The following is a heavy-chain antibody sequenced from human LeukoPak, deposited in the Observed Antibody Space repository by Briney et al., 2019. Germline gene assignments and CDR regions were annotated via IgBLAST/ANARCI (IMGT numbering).Heavy chain of an antibody. CDR2: ISGGGGST. CDR1: GFTFSSYG. D-gene: IGHD3-10*01. Sequence: GGSLRLSCAASGFTFSSYGMRWVRQAPGKGLEWVSAISGGGGSTYYADSVKGRFTISRDNSKNTLYLQMNSLRAEDTAVYYCAKEKGSYYNAAFDIWGQGTMVTVSS. CDR3: AKEKGSYYNAAFDI. V-gene: IGHV3-23*01. J-gene: IGHJ3*02.